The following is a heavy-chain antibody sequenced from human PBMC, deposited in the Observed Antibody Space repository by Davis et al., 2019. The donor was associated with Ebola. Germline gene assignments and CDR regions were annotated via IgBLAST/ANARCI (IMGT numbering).Heavy chain of an antibody. CDR2: IYYSGIT. CDR1: GGSIISSSSY. J-gene: IGHJ4*02. CDR3: ARVEYSYGLDY. Sequence: SETLSLTCTVSGGSIISSSSYWGWIRQPPRKGLEWIGSIYYSGITYYNPSLKSRVTISVDTSKNQFSLKLSSVTAADTAVYYCARVEYSYGLDYWGQGTLVTVSS. D-gene: IGHD5-18*01. V-gene: IGHV4-39*07.